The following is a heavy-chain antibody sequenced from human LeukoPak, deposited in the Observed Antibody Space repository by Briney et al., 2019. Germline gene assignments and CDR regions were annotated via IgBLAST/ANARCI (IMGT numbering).Heavy chain of an antibody. D-gene: IGHD3-16*01. CDR2: IYYSGST. V-gene: IGHV4-59*01. CDR1: GGSISSYY. J-gene: IGHJ4*02. CDR3: ARESPLGGTFDY. Sequence: SETLSLTCTVSGGSISSYYWSWIRQPPGKGLEWIGYIYYSGSTNYNPSLKSRVTISVDTSKNQFSLKLSSVTAADTAVYYCARESPLGGTFDYWGQGTLVTVSS.